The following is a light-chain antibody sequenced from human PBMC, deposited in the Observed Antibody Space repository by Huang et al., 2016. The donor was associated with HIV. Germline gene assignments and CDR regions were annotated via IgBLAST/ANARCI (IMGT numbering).Light chain of an antibody. CDR1: QGISSA. J-gene: IGKJ4*01. V-gene: IGKV1-13*02. Sequence: AIQLTQSPSSLSASVGDRVTITCRASQGISSALAWYQQKPGKVPQLLIYDASSLESGVPSRFSGSASGTDFTLTISSLQPEDFATYYCQQFTFFGGGTKVEIK. CDR3: QQFTF. CDR2: DAS.